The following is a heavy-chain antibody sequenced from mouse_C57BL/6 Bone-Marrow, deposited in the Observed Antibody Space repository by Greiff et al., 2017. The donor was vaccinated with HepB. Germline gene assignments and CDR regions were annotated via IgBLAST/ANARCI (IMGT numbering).Heavy chain of an antibody. D-gene: IGHD2-2*01. J-gene: IGHJ3*01. CDR1: GYTFTSYG. Sequence: VQLQQSGAELARPGASVKLSCKASGYTFTSYGISWVKQRTGQGLEWIGEIYPRSGNTYYNEKFKGKATLTADKSSSTAYMELRSLTSEESAVYFCARYDYGYDEGFAYWGQGTLVTVSA. CDR3: ARYDYGYDEGFAY. V-gene: IGHV1-81*01. CDR2: IYPRSGNT.